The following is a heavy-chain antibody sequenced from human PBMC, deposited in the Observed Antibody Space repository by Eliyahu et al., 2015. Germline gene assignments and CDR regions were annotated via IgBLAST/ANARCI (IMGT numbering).Heavy chain of an antibody. CDR1: GFTFSSYS. CDR2: ISSSSSTI. D-gene: IGHD3-22*01. Sequence: EVQLVESGGGLVQPGGSLRLSCAASGFTFSSYSMNWVRQAPGKGLEWVSYISSSSSTIYYADSVKGRFTISRDNAKNSLYLQMNSLRDEDTAVYYCARGITLLDSSGYYLGWAKGPYYYYGMDVWGQGTTVTVSS. V-gene: IGHV3-48*02. J-gene: IGHJ6*02. CDR3: ARGITLLDSSGYYLGWAKGPYYYYGMDV.